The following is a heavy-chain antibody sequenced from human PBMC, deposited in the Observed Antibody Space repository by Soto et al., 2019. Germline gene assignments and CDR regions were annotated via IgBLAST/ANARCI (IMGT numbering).Heavy chain of an antibody. D-gene: IGHD2-15*01. CDR3: ATAMTVVVVRATYPGAFDI. Sequence: APVKVSCKVSGNTLTESLMHWLRQAPGKGLEWMGGFHPEDGETIYAQKFQGRVTMTEDTSTDTAYMELSSLRSEDTAVYYCATAMTVVVVRATYPGAFDIWGQGTMVTVSS. J-gene: IGHJ3*02. CDR2: FHPEDGET. V-gene: IGHV1-24*01. CDR1: GNTLTESL.